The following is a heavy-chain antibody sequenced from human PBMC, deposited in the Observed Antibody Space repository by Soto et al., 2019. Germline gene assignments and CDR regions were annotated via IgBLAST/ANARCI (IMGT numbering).Heavy chain of an antibody. CDR2: IIPILGMA. CDR1: GGTFSSYT. V-gene: IGHV1-69*02. D-gene: IGHD5-18*01. CDR3: ASGYSYGFPKPQFYYYYYMDV. Sequence: SVKVSCKASGGTFSSYTISWVRQAPGQGLEWMGRIIPILGMANYAQKFQGRVTITADKSTSTAYMELSSLRSEDTAVYYCASGYSYGFPKPQFYYYYYMDVWGKGTTVTVSS. J-gene: IGHJ6*03.